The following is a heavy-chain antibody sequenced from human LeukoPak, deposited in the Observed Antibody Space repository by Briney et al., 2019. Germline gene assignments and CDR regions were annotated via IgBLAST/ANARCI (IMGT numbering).Heavy chain of an antibody. CDR3: ASRYCSGGSCYYYYGMDV. CDR2: IIPILGIA. Sequence: SVKVSCKASGCTFSSYAISWVRQAPGQGLEWMGRIIPILGIANYAQKFQGRVTITADKSTSTAYMELSSLRSGDTAVYYCASRYCSGGSCYYYYGMDVWGQGTTVTVSS. J-gene: IGHJ6*02. V-gene: IGHV1-69*04. CDR1: GCTFSSYA. D-gene: IGHD2-15*01.